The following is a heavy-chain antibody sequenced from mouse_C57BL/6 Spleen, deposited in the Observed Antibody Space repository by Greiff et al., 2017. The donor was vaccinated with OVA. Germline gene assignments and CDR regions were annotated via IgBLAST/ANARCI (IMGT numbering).Heavy chain of an antibody. CDR2: IDPSDSYT. D-gene: IGHD1-1*01. J-gene: IGHJ3*01. Sequence: VQLQQPGAELVMPGASVKLSCKASGYTFTSYWMHWVKQRPGQGLEWIGEIDPSDSYTNYNQKFKGKSTLTVDKSSSTAYMQLSSLTSEDSAVYNCARHYGSSPAWFAYWGQGTLVTVSA. V-gene: IGHV1-69*01. CDR1: GYTFTSYW. CDR3: ARHYGSSPAWFAY.